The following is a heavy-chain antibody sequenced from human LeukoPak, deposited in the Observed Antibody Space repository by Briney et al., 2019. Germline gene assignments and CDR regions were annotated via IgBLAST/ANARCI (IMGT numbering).Heavy chain of an antibody. D-gene: IGHD3-22*01. J-gene: IGHJ4*02. Sequence: GASVKVSCKVSGYTLTELSVHWVRQAPGKGLEWMGGFDPEDGETIYAQKFQGRVTMTEDTSTDTAYMELSSLRSEDTAVYYCATSPYYYDSSGTHQYFDYWGQGTLVTVSS. V-gene: IGHV1-24*01. CDR3: ATSPYYYDSSGTHQYFDY. CDR1: GYTLTELS. CDR2: FDPEDGET.